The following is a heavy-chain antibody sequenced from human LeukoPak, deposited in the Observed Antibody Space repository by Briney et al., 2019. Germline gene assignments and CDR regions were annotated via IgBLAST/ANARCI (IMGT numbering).Heavy chain of an antibody. D-gene: IGHD4-17*01. Sequence: SGGSLKLSCAGSGFTFSGSAMHWVRQSPGKGLEWVGRIRSKANDHATAYAASVRGRFTISRDDSENTAYLQINSLKTEDTAIYYCTRRLMTTVNDYWGQGTLVTVSS. CDR2: IRSKANDHAT. CDR1: GFTFSGSA. J-gene: IGHJ4*02. CDR3: TRRLMTTVNDY. V-gene: IGHV3-73*01.